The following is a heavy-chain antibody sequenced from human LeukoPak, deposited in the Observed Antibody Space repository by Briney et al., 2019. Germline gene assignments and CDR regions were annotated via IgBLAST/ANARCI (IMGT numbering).Heavy chain of an antibody. CDR2: IFTAGST. D-gene: IGHD2-15*01. CDR1: GFTFSSYG. CDR3: ARVECGGSCYYCRGAFDI. J-gene: IGHJ3*02. V-gene: IGHV3-66*01. Sequence: GGSLRLSCAASGFTFSSYGMSWVRQAPGKGLEWFSVIFTAGSTFYADSVKGRFNISRDNSKNTLYLQMNSVRAEDTAVYYCARVECGGSCYYCRGAFDIWGQGTMVTVSS.